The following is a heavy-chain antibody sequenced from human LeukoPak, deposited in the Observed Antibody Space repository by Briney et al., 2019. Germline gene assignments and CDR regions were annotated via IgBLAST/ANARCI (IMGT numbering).Heavy chain of an antibody. D-gene: IGHD3-9*01. J-gene: IGHJ4*02. Sequence: GGSLRLSCAASGFTFNAYSMNWVRQAPGKGLEWVSYISSSNSTIYYADSVKGRFTISRDNAKNSLYLQMNSLRSEDTAVYYCARDQSRLTGYYHYWGQGTLVTVSS. CDR2: ISSSNSTI. CDR1: GFTFNAYS. V-gene: IGHV3-48*01. CDR3: ARDQSRLTGYYHY.